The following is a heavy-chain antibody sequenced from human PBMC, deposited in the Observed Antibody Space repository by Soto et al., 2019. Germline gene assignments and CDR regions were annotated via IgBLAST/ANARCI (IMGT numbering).Heavy chain of an antibody. CDR2: ISYDGSNK. CDR1: GFTFSSYG. J-gene: IGHJ4*02. V-gene: IGHV3-30*03. CDR3: ATETHWFRLRLGELSESHFDY. D-gene: IGHD3-16*02. Sequence: QVQLVESGGGVVQPGRSLRLSCAASGFTFSSYGMHWVRQAPGKGLEWVAVISYDGSNKYYADSVKGRFTISRDNSKNTLNRQMNSLRAEDTAVYYCATETHWFRLRLGELSESHFDYWGQGTLVTVSS.